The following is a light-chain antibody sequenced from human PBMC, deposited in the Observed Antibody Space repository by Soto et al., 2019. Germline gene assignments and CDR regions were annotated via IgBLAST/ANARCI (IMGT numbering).Light chain of an antibody. J-gene: IGLJ1*01. Sequence: QSALTQPRSVSGSPGHSVTISCTGTSSDVGGYSYVSWYQQHPGKAPKLMISDVSKRPSGVPDRFSGSKFGNTASLTISGLQAEDEADYYCSSKRDSSTLFVFGTGTKLTVL. CDR3: SSKRDSSTLFV. CDR2: DVS. V-gene: IGLV2-11*01. CDR1: SSDVGGYSY.